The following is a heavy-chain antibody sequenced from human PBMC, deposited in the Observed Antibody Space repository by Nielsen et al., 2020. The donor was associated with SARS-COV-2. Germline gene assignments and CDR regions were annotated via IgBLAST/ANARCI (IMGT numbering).Heavy chain of an antibody. CDR1: GFTFSSYG. J-gene: IGHJ4*02. V-gene: IGHV3-33*08. D-gene: IGHD6-13*01. CDR3: ATTGGYSSSWHFDY. Sequence: GGSLRLSCAASGFTFSSYGMHWVRQAPGKGLEWVAVIWYDGSNKYYADSVKGRFTISRDNSKNTLYLQMNSLRAEDTAVYYCATTGGYSSSWHFDYWGQGTLVTVSS. CDR2: IWYDGSNK.